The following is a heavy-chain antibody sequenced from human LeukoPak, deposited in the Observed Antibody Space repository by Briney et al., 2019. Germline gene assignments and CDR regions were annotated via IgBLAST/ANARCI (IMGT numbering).Heavy chain of an antibody. CDR2: ISWNSGSI. V-gene: IGHV3-9*01. Sequence: GGSLRLSCAASGFTFDDYAMHWVRQAPGKGLEWVSGISWNSGSIGYADSVKGRFTISRDNSKNTLYLQMNSLRAEDTAVYYCAKVIVTSIAAAAKDYWGQGTLVTVSS. J-gene: IGHJ4*02. CDR3: AKVIVTSIAAAAKDY. CDR1: GFTFDDYA. D-gene: IGHD6-13*01.